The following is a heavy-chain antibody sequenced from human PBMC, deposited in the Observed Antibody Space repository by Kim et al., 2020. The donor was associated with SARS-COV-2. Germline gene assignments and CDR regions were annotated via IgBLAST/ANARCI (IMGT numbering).Heavy chain of an antibody. CDR2: IYYSGST. D-gene: IGHD6-13*01. Sequence: SETLSLTCTVSGGSISSGGYYWSWIRQHPGKGLEWIGYIYYSGSTYYNPSLKSRVTISVDTSKNQFSLKLSSVTAADTAVYYCAGGRYSSSWFDPGGQGTLVTVSS. J-gene: IGHJ5*02. CDR1: GGSISSGGYY. CDR3: AGGRYSSSWFDP. V-gene: IGHV4-31*03.